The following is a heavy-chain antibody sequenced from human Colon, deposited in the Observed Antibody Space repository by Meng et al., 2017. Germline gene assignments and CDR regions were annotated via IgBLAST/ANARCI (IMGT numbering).Heavy chain of an antibody. CDR3: ASLSPPVTERWIDP. D-gene: IGHD4-17*01. Sequence: GGPLRLSCAASGFPFSNYWMNWVRQVPGKGLVWVARINGDGSSTSYADSVKGRFSISRDNTKNTLYLQMNSLRPEDTGVYYCASLSPPVTERWIDPWGQGTLVTVSS. V-gene: IGHV3-74*03. J-gene: IGHJ5*02. CDR2: INGDGSST. CDR1: GFPFSNYW.